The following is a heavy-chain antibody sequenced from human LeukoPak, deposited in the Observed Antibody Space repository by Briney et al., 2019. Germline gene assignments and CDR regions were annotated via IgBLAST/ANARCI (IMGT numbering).Heavy chain of an antibody. CDR1: GYTFTTYD. CDR2: MNPNSWNK. V-gene: IGHV1-8*01. Sequence: GASVNVSCKASGYTFTTYDINWVRQASGQALEGMGGMNPNSWNKGYAQKFQGRVTKTRNTSISTAYIELISLRSEDTAVYYCARGPNKSDGGNSGSAWFDPWGQGTLVTVSS. D-gene: IGHD4-23*01. CDR3: ARGPNKSDGGNSGSAWFDP. J-gene: IGHJ5*02.